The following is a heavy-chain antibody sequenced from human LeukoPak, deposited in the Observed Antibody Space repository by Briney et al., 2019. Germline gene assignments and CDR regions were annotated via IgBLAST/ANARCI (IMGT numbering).Heavy chain of an antibody. CDR3: AREYCSGGSCCWFDP. J-gene: IGHJ5*02. D-gene: IGHD2-15*01. V-gene: IGHV3-33*01. CDR1: GFTFSSYG. Sequence: PGRSLRLSCAASGFTFSSYGMHWVRQAPGKGLEWVAVIWYDGSNKYYADSVKGRFTISRDNSKNTLYLQMNSLRAEDTAVYYCAREYCSGGSCCWFDPWGQGTLVTVSS. CDR2: IWYDGSNK.